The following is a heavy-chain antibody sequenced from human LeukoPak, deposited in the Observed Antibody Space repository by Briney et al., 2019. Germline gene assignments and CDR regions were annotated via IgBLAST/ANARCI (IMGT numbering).Heavy chain of an antibody. D-gene: IGHD6-19*01. V-gene: IGHV1-2*06. J-gene: IGHJ4*02. CDR3: ARRGIAVAGTLPLIDY. CDR1: GYTFTGYY. CDR2: INSNSGGT. Sequence: ASVKVSCKASGYTFTGYYMHWVRQAPGQGLEWMGRINSNSGGTNYSQKFQGRVTMTRDTSISTAYMELSRLRSDDTAVYYCARRGIAVAGTLPLIDYWGQGTLVTVSS.